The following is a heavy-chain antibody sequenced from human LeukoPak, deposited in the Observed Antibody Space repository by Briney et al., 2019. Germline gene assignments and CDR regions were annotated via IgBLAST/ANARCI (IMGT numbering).Heavy chain of an antibody. CDR1: GFTFISYA. J-gene: IGHJ6*04. D-gene: IGHD1-26*01. Sequence: GGSLRLSCAASGFTFISYAINWVRQAPGKGLEWISFSSSGSSTIYYADSVTGRFTISRDDARNTLFLHMNSLRADDTAVYYCVRAREMDVWGKGTTATVSS. CDR3: VRAREMDV. V-gene: IGHV3-48*04. CDR2: SSSGSSTI.